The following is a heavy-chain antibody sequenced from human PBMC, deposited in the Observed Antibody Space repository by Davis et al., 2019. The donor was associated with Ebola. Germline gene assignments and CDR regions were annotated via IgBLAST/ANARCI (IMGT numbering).Heavy chain of an antibody. V-gene: IGHV1-18*01. CDR2: INTYNGNT. J-gene: IGHJ6*02. CDR3: ARLPESSWVDGMDV. Sequence: AASVKVSCKASGYTFTSYVIHWVRQAPGQRLEWMGWINTYNGNTNYAQKLQGRVTMTTDTSTSTAYMELRSLRSDDTAVYYCARLPESSWVDGMDVWGQGTTVTVSS. D-gene: IGHD1-14*01. CDR1: GYTFTSYV.